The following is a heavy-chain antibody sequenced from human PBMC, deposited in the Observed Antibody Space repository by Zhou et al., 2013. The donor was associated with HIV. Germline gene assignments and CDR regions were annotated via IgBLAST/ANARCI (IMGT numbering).Heavy chain of an antibody. CDR1: GGAFSRYA. Sequence: QVQLVQSGAEVKKPGSSVKVSCKASGGAFSRYAVSWVRQAPGQGLEWMGRIMPIFGVTDYAQKFKGRVTITADKSTSTAYMELTTLGSGDTAVYYCAKREAGYYEALDIWGQGTMVTVAS. D-gene: IGHD3-10*01. CDR3: AKREAGYYEALDI. V-gene: IGHV1-69*04. J-gene: IGHJ3*02. CDR2: IMPIFGVT.